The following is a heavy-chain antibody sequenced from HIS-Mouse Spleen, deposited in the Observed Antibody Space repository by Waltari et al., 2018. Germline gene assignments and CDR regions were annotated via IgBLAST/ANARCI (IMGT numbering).Heavy chain of an antibody. CDR3: AREIPYSSSWYDWYFDL. D-gene: IGHD6-13*01. CDR2: IYYSGST. J-gene: IGHJ2*01. V-gene: IGHV4-39*07. CDR1: GSPISSSRYY. Sequence: QLQLQESGPGLVKPPETLSLTCTVSGSPISSSRYYWGWIRQPPGKGLEWIGSIYYSGSTYYNPSLKSRVTISVDTSKNQFSLKLSSVTAADTAVYYCAREIPYSSSWYDWYFDLWGRGTLVTVSS.